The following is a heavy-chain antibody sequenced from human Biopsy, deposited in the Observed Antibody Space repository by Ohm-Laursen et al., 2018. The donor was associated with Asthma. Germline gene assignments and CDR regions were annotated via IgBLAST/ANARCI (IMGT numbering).Heavy chain of an antibody. D-gene: IGHD2-8*01. Sequence: TLSLTCTVSGGSISSGGYYWSWLRQHPGQGLEWIGYINYSGSTFYSPSLESRVTVSVDTSKNQFSLKLSSVTAADTAVYYCARDLSGYCTSSACYGCDSWGQGTLVTVAA. CDR3: ARDLSGYCTSSACYGCDS. CDR2: INYSGST. CDR1: GGSISSGGYY. J-gene: IGHJ5*01. V-gene: IGHV4-31*03.